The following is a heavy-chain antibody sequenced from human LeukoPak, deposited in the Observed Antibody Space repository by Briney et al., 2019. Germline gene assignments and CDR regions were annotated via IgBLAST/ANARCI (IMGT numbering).Heavy chain of an antibody. Sequence: GGSLRLSCAASGFSVSNNYMAWVRQAPGKGLEWVSFIYSGGSTYYADSVKGRFTISRDDSQKTVYLEMNSLRTEDTAMYYCAKDAQRGFDYSNSLEYWGPGTLVTVSS. D-gene: IGHD4-11*01. CDR2: IYSGGST. CDR3: AKDAQRGFDYSNSLEY. CDR1: GFSVSNNY. V-gene: IGHV3-53*01. J-gene: IGHJ4*02.